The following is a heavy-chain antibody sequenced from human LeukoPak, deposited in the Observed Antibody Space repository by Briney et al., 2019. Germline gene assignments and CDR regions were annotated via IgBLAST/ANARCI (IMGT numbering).Heavy chain of an antibody. CDR1: GFTSSHFA. CDR3: AKLKRVGIAPFDD. D-gene: IGHD3-10*01. J-gene: IGHJ4*02. V-gene: IGHV3-23*01. Sequence: GGSLRLSCAASGFTSSHFAMSWVRQAPGKGLHWVSTISGSGNKTYDADSVKGRFTISRDNSKNTLYLQMTGLRAEDTAVYYCAKLKRVGIAPFDDWGQGILVTVSS. CDR2: ISGSGNKT.